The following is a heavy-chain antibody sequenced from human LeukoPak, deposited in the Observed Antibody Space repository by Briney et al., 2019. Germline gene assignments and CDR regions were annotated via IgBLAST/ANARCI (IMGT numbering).Heavy chain of an antibody. D-gene: IGHD1-26*01. V-gene: IGHV5-51*01. CDR2: IYPGDSDT. CDR1: GFRFTSYW. CDR3: ARSYSGRYAYFDY. Sequence: GESLKISCKGSGFRFTSYWIGWVRQMPGKGLEWMGIIYPGDSDTRYSPSFQGQVDISASKSIGTAYLQWSSLKASDTAMYYCARSYSGRYAYFDYWGQGTLLTVSS. J-gene: IGHJ4*02.